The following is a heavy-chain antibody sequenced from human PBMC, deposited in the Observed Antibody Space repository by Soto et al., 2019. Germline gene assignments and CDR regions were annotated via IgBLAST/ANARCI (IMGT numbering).Heavy chain of an antibody. CDR3: ARVKRITMIVVVITTWADAFDI. Sequence: SETLSLTCTVSGGSISSSSYYWGWIRQPPGKGLEWIGSIYYSGSTYYNPSLKSRVTISVDTSKNQFSLKPSSVTAADTAVYYCARVKRITMIVVVITTWADAFDIWGQGTMVTVSS. CDR1: GGSISSSSYY. CDR2: IYYSGST. V-gene: IGHV4-39*01. D-gene: IGHD3-22*01. J-gene: IGHJ3*02.